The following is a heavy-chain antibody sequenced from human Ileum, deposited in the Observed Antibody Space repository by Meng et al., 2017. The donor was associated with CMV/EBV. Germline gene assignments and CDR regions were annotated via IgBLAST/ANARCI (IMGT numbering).Heavy chain of an antibody. CDR3: ARVGNTLSVSYFDY. Sequence: VQLVQSGADVKKPGSSVRVSCKASGGTFTNYAIHWVRQAPGQGLEWMGGITPIFGTTNYAQKFHGRVTITADESTSTAYMELISLTFEDTAKYYCARVGNTLSVSYFDYWGQGTLVTVSS. CDR2: ITPIFGTT. J-gene: IGHJ4*02. D-gene: IGHD3-10*01. V-gene: IGHV1-69*12. CDR1: GGTFTNYA.